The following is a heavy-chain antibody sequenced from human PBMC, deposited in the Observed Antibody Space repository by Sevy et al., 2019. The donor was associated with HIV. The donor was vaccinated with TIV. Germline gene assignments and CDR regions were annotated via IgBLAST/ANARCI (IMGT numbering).Heavy chain of an antibody. J-gene: IGHJ6*02. CDR1: GYTFTDTGYY. CDR2: INPKSGAT. CDR3: ARESYDFWTGPVDYDYGMDV. D-gene: IGHD3-3*01. Sequence: ASVKVSCKSSGYTFTDTGYYVHWVRQAPGQGLEWMGWINPKSGATNYGQKFQGRVTMTRDTSVSTANMELSRLRFDDTAVYYCARESYDFWTGPVDYDYGMDVWGQGTTVTVSS. V-gene: IGHV1-2*02.